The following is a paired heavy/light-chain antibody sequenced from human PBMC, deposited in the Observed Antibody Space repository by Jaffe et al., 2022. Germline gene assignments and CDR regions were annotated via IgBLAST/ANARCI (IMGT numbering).Light chain of an antibody. Sequence: EIVLTQSPATLSLSPGERATLSCRASQSVSSYLAWYQQKPGQAPRLLIYDASNRATGIPARFSGSGSGTDFTLTISSLEPEDFAVYYCQQRTFGQGTKLEIK. J-gene: IGKJ2*01. V-gene: IGKV3-11*01. CDR3: QQRT. CDR1: QSVSSY. CDR2: DAS.
Heavy chain of an antibody. D-gene: IGHD6-13*01. V-gene: IGHV3-7*05. J-gene: IGHJ6*03. CDR2: IKQDGSEK. CDR1: GFTFSSYW. Sequence: EVQLVESGGGLVQPGGSLRLSCAASGFTFSSYWMSWVRQAPGKGLEWVANIKQDGSEKYYVDSVKGRFTISRDNAKNSLYLQMNSLRAEDTAVYYCAREGATPYSSSWGRGSYYMDVWGKGTTVTVSS. CDR3: AREGATPYSSSWGRGSYYMDV.